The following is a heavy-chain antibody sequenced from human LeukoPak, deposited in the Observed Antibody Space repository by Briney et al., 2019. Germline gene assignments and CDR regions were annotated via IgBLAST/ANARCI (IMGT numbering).Heavy chain of an antibody. CDR2: ISAYNGNT. D-gene: IGHD2-2*01. V-gene: IGHV1-18*01. CDR1: GYTFTSYG. J-gene: IGHJ4*02. CDR3: ARPQYCSSTSCYYYFDY. Sequence: ASVKVSCKGSGYTFTSYGISWVRQAPGQGLEWMGWISAYNGNTNYAQKLQGRVTMTTDTSTSTAYMELRSLRSDDTAVYYCARPQYCSSTSCYYYFDYWGQGTLVTVSS.